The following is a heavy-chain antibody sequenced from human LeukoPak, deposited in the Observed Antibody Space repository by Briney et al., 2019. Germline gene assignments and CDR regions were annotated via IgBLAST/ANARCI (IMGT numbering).Heavy chain of an antibody. V-gene: IGHV4-59*08. Sequence: SETLSLTCTVSGSSISSYYWSLIRQPPGKGLEWIGYIYYSGSTNYNPSLKSRVTISVDTSKNQFSLKLSSVTAADTAVYYCARGIAAAGPYYYYGMDVWGQGTTVTVSS. CDR3: ARGIAAAGPYYYYGMDV. D-gene: IGHD6-13*01. J-gene: IGHJ6*02. CDR1: GSSISSYY. CDR2: IYYSGST.